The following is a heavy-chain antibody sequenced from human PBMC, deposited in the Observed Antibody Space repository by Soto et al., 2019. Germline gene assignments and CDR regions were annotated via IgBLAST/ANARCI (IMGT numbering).Heavy chain of an antibody. V-gene: IGHV1-46*03. CDR1: GSTFSDYY. Sequence: QVQLVQSGAEVKKPGASVKVSCKASGSTFSDYYIHWVRQAPGHGLDWMVIINPPDVSTTYAQKFQGRVSMTSDTSTSTVYMELSSLRSEDTAIYYCARYDDSSGPAFDYWGQGTLVTVSS. CDR3: ARYDDSSGPAFDY. CDR2: INPPDVST. J-gene: IGHJ4*02. D-gene: IGHD3-22*01.